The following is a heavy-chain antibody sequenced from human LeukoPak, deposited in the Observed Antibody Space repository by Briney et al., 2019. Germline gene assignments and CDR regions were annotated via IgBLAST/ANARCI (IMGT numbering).Heavy chain of an antibody. J-gene: IGHJ4*02. D-gene: IGHD3-16*01. CDR2: INGDGTIT. CDR3: GRGGPPYAFDY. Sequence: GGSLRLSCAASKFTFSDWYMHWVRQAPGKGLVWLSHINGDGTITDYADSVKGRFTISRDNAKNTLYLQMNSLRTDDTAVYYCGRGGPPYAFDYCGQGTLVTVSS. CDR1: KFTFSDWY. V-gene: IGHV3-74*01.